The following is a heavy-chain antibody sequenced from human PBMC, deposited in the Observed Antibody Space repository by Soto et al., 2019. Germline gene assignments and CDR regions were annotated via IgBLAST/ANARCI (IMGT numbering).Heavy chain of an antibody. Sequence: TMPLTCSVADAYGSMRCVSWSWTRQPPGKGLEWIGFISPFGTPDYNPSLKSRVTISVDRSKNHISLELSSVTAADTAVYYCSRGVLAWGPGTPVTVSS. D-gene: IGHD2-8*01. J-gene: IGHJ5*02. CDR3: SRGVLA. CDR1: DAYGSMRCVS. CDR2: ISPFGTP. V-gene: IGHV4-30-2*01.